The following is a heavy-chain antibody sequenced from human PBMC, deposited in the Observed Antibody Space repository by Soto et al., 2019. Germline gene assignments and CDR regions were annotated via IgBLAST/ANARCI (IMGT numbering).Heavy chain of an antibody. CDR3: ARASSPIKTYYYYMDV. CDR1: CGSFSGYY. J-gene: IGHJ6*03. V-gene: IGHV4-34*01. CDR2: INHSGST. Sequence: SETLSLTRAVYCGSFSGYYWSWILQPPGKGLEWIGEINHSGSTNYNPSLKSRVTISVDTSKNQFSLKLSSVTAADTAVYYCARASSPIKTYYYYMDVWGKGTTVTVSS. D-gene: IGHD3-10*01.